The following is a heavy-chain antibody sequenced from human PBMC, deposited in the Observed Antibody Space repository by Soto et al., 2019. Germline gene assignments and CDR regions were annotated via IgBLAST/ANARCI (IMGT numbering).Heavy chain of an antibody. V-gene: IGHV1-8*01. Sequence: ASVKVSCKASGYTFTSYDINWVRQATGQGLEWMGWMNPNSGNTGYAQKFQGRVTMTRNTSISTAYMELSSLRSEDTAVYYCARGPAKRYCSSTSCYRPYYFDYWGQGTLVTVSS. J-gene: IGHJ4*02. D-gene: IGHD2-2*02. CDR3: ARGPAKRYCSSTSCYRPYYFDY. CDR1: GYTFTSYD. CDR2: MNPNSGNT.